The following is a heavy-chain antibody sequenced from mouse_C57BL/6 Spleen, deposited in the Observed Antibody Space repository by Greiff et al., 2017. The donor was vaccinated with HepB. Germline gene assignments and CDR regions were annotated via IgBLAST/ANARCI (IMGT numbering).Heavy chain of an antibody. CDR3: VRDPFTTVAHWYFDV. J-gene: IGHJ1*03. D-gene: IGHD1-1*01. Sequence: EVMLVESGGGLVQPKGSLKLSCAASGFTFNTYAMHWVRQAPGKGLEWVARIRSKSSNYATYYADSVKDRFTISRDDSQSMLYLQMNNLKTEDTAMYYCVRDPFTTVAHWYFDVWGTGTTVTVSS. V-gene: IGHV10-3*01. CDR2: IRSKSSNYAT. CDR1: GFTFNTYA.